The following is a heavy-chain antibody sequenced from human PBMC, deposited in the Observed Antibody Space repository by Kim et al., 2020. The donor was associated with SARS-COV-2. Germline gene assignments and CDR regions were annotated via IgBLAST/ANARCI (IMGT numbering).Heavy chain of an antibody. CDR1: GGTFSSYA. CDR2: IIAILGIA. Sequence: SVKVSCKASGGTFSSYAISWVRQAPGQGLEWMGRIIAILGIANYAQKFQGRVTITADKSTSTAYMELSSLRSEDTAVYYCASFRIVATINYYYGMDVWG. D-gene: IGHD5-12*01. J-gene: IGHJ6*02. CDR3: ASFRIVATINYYYGMDV. V-gene: IGHV1-69*04.